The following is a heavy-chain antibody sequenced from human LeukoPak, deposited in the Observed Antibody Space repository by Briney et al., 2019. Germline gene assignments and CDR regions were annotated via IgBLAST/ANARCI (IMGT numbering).Heavy chain of an antibody. CDR1: GGSISSYY. D-gene: IGHD5-18*01. Sequence: SETLSLTCTVSGGSISSYYWSWIRQPPGKGLEWIGYIYYSGSTNYNPSLKSRVTLSVDTSKNQFSMKLSSVTAADTAVYYCARHAGYSYGYYFDYWGQGTLVTVSS. CDR2: IYYSGST. V-gene: IGHV4-59*08. J-gene: IGHJ4*02. CDR3: ARHAGYSYGYYFDY.